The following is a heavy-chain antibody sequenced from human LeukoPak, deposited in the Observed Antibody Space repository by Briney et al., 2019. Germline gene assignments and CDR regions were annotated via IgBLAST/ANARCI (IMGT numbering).Heavy chain of an antibody. CDR2: ISGSGGNT. V-gene: IGHV3-23*01. D-gene: IGHD1-26*01. CDR3: AKVPSPVGATHYFDY. Sequence: PGGSLRLSCAAPGFTFSSYAMSWVRQAPGKGQEWVSAISGSGGNTYYADSVKGRFTISRDNSKNTLYLQMNSLRAEDTAVYYCAKVPSPVGATHYFDYWGQGTLVTVSS. CDR1: GFTFSSYA. J-gene: IGHJ4*02.